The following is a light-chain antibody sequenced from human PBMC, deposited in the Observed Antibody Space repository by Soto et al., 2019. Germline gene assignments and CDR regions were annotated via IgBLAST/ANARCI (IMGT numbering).Light chain of an antibody. Sequence: DIQMTQYPSTLAATLLDTVTVXDRASQSVSGWLAWYQQKPGEAPKLLIYDASALPRGVPSRFSGSGSGTKFTLTIASLQPEDFATYYCQQYETFSGTFGPGTKVDIK. V-gene: IGKV1-5*01. CDR3: QQYETFSGT. CDR2: DAS. J-gene: IGKJ1*01. CDR1: QSVSGW.